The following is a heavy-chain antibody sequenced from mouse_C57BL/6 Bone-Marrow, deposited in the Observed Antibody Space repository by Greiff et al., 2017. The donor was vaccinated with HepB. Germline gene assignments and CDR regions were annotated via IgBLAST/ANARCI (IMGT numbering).Heavy chain of an antibody. CDR1: GYSITSGYY. J-gene: IGHJ4*01. D-gene: IGHD2-3*01. CDR3: ARDLWDGYPYYAMDY. Sequence: EVQRVESGPGLVKPSQSLSLTCSVTGYSITSGYYWNWIRQFPGNKLEWMGYISYDGSNNYNPSLKNRISITRDTSKNQFFLKLNSVTTEDTATYYCARDLWDGYPYYAMDYWGQGTSVTVSS. CDR2: ISYDGSN. V-gene: IGHV3-6*01.